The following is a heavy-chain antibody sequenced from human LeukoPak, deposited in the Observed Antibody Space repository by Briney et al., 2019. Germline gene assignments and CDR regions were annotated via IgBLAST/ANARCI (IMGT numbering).Heavy chain of an antibody. D-gene: IGHD5-18*01. Sequence: SVKVSCKASGGTFSSYTISWVRQAPGQGLEWMGGIIPILGIANYAQKFQGRVTITADKSTSTAYMELSSLRSEDTAVYYCAREPHVDTAMDQTPFDYWGQGTLVTVSS. V-gene: IGHV1-69*10. CDR1: GGTFSSYT. J-gene: IGHJ4*02. CDR2: IIPILGIA. CDR3: AREPHVDTAMDQTPFDY.